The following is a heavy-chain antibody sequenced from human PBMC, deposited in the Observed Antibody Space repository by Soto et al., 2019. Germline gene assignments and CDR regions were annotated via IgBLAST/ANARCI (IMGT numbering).Heavy chain of an antibody. CDR1: GYTFTSYG. Sequence: QVPLVQSGAEVKKPGASVKVSCKASGYTFTSYGIIWVRQAPGQGLEGMGWISAYNGNTNYAQKLQGRVTMTTDTSTSTAYMELRSLRSDDTAVYYCARGEVAGTEDDAFDIWGQGTMVTVSS. CDR2: ISAYNGNT. CDR3: ARGEVAGTEDDAFDI. D-gene: IGHD6-19*01. J-gene: IGHJ3*02. V-gene: IGHV1-18*01.